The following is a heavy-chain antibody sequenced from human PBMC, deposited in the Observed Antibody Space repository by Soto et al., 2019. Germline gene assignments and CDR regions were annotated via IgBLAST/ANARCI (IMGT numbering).Heavy chain of an antibody. CDR3: ARYVSYYDFWSGYYFDY. Sequence: QVQLQESGPGLVKPSQTLSLTCTVSGGSISSGDYYWSWIRQPPGKGLEWIGYIYYSGSTYYNPFLKSRVTISVDTSKNQFSLKLSSVTAADTAVYYCARYVSYYDFWSGYYFDYWGQGTLVTVSS. D-gene: IGHD3-3*01. V-gene: IGHV4-30-4*01. J-gene: IGHJ4*02. CDR1: GGSISSGDYY. CDR2: IYYSGST.